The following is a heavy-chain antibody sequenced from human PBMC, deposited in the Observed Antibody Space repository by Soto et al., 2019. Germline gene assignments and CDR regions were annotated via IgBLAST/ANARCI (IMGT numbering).Heavy chain of an antibody. Sequence: SVKVSCKASGGTFSSYAISWVRQAPGQGLEWMGGIIPIFGTANYAQKFQGRVTITADESTSTAYMELSSLRSEDTAVYYCARDHDYSNYLDYWGQGTQVTVSS. CDR3: ARDHDYSNYLDY. CDR2: IIPIFGTA. V-gene: IGHV1-69*13. D-gene: IGHD4-4*01. CDR1: GGTFSSYA. J-gene: IGHJ4*02.